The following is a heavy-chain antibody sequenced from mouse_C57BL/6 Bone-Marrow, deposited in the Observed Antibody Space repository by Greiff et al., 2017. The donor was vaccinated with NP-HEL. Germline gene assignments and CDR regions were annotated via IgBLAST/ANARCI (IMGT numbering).Heavy chain of an antibody. Sequence: QVQLQQPGTELVKPGTSVKLSCKSSGYTFTSYWMHWVKQRPGQGLEWIGNINPSNGGTNYNEKFKSKATLTVDKSSSTASMQVSSRTSDDSAVYYCAREGRWLRSGYWYFDVWDTGTTVTVSS. CDR2: INPSNGGT. D-gene: IGHD2-2*01. J-gene: IGHJ1*03. CDR3: AREGRWLRSGYWYFDV. CDR1: GYTFTSYW. V-gene: IGHV1-53*01.